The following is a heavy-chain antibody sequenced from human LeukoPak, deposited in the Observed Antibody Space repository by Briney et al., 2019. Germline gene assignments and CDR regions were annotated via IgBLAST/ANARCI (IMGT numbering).Heavy chain of an antibody. V-gene: IGHV3-9*01. Sequence: GGSLRLSCAASGFTFDDYAIHWVRQAPGKGLEWVSGISWNSGSIGYADSVKGRFTISRDNAKNSLYLQMNSLRAEDTAVYYCARGKYYYGSGSYYPFDYWGQGTLVTVSS. D-gene: IGHD3-10*01. CDR3: ARGKYYYGSGSYYPFDY. J-gene: IGHJ4*02. CDR1: GFTFDDYA. CDR2: ISWNSGSI.